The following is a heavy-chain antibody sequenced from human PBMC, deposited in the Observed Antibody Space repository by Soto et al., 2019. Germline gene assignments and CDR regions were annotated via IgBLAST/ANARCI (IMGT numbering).Heavy chain of an antibody. V-gene: IGHV4-34*01. D-gene: IGHD6-19*01. CDR3: ARGLITGSHYSGGWYYFDS. CDR2: INHSGSA. J-gene: IGHJ4*02. Sequence: WTWIRQTPGKGLQWIGQINHSGSAYYNPPLKSRVTISVHTSNSQFSLELSSVTAADTAVYYCARGLITGSHYSGGWYYFDSWGQGTQVTVSS.